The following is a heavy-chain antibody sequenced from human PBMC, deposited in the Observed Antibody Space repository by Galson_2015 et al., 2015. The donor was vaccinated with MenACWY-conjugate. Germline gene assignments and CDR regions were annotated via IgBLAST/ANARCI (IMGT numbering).Heavy chain of an antibody. CDR2: ISSSSSYI. Sequence: SLRLSCAASGFTFSSYSMNWVRQAPGKGLEWVSSISSSSSYIYYADSVKGRFTISRDNAKNSLYLQMNSLRAEDTAVYYCARDVHYYDSSGWDAFDIWGQGTMVTVSS. D-gene: IGHD3-22*01. CDR3: ARDVHYYDSSGWDAFDI. V-gene: IGHV3-21*01. CDR1: GFTFSSYS. J-gene: IGHJ3*02.